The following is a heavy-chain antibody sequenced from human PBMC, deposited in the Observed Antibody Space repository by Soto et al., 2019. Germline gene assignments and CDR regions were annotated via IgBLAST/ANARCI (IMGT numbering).Heavy chain of an antibody. J-gene: IGHJ3*02. Sequence: NPSETLSLTCTVSGGSISSGDHYWSWIRQPPGKALEWIANIYYSGSSYFNPSLTGRVIISLETSKNQFSLKLSFVTAADTAVYYCARGRYYYDSSGQALDSFDIWGQGTMVTVSS. V-gene: IGHV4-30-4*01. D-gene: IGHD3-22*01. CDR3: ARGRYYYDSSGQALDSFDI. CDR1: GGSISSGDHY. CDR2: IYYSGSS.